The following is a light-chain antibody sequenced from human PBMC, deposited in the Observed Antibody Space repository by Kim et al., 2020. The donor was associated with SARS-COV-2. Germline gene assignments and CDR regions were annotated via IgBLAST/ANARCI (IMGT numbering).Light chain of an antibody. CDR2: GKN. Sequence: ALGQTVRITCQGDSLRNYYASWYQQRPGQAPVLVIYGKNNRPSGIPDRFSGSSSGNTASLTITGAQAEDEADYYCKSRDSSGNHRVFGGGTQLTVL. CDR3: KSRDSSGNHRV. V-gene: IGLV3-19*01. CDR1: SLRNYY. J-gene: IGLJ3*02.